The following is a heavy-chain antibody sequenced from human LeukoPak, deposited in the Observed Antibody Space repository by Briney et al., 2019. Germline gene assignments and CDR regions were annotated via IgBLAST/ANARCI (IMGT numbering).Heavy chain of an antibody. CDR3: ARQTLSDTIDY. CDR2: INHSGSA. J-gene: IGHJ4*02. CDR1: GGSFSGYY. Sequence: SETLSLTCALYGGSFSGYYWSWIRQPPGKGLEWIGEINHSGSANYNPSLKSRVTISVDTSKNQFSLKLSSVTATDTALYYCARQTLSDTIDYWGQGTLVTVSS. D-gene: IGHD2-2*01. V-gene: IGHV4-34*01.